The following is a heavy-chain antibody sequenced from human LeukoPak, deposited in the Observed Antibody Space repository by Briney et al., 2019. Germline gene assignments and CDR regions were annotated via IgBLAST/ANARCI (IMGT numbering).Heavy chain of an antibody. CDR2: INPSGGNK. CDR3: ARVVGVYTKVDY. J-gene: IGHJ4*02. CDR1: GYPFTSDY. V-gene: IGHV1-46*01. Sequence: ASVKVSCKASGYPFTSDYMTWVRQAPGQGLAWMGVINPSGGNKRYAQNFQGRVTMTRDSSTSTVYMELSSLRSENTALYYCARVVGVYTKVDYWGQGTLVTVTS. D-gene: IGHD5/OR15-5a*01.